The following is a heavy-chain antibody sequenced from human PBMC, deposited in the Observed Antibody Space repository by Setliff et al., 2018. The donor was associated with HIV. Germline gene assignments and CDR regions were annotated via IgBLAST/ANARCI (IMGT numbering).Heavy chain of an antibody. J-gene: IGHJ5*02. V-gene: IGHV4-38-2*01. D-gene: IGHD3-16*01. CDR3: VRHVGKFSSDARYYGVGWSDR. CDR2: IYHRGNS. Sequence: KPSETLSLTCAVSGYSISSGYYWGWIRQTPGKGLEWLGSIYHRGNSYYRPSLKSRVSISVDTSKNQFSLTLRSMSAADTAVYYCVRHVGKFSSDARYYGVGWSDRWGQGTLVTVSS. CDR1: GYSISSGYY.